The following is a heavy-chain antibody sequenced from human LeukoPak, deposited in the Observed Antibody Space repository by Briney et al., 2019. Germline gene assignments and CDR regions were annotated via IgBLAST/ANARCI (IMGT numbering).Heavy chain of an antibody. V-gene: IGHV4-4*02. Sequence: SGTLSLTCAVSGGSISSSNWWNWVRQTPGKGLEWIGEIYHRGNTHYNPSLKSRVTISVDTSKKQFSLKLSSVTAADTAVYYCARETPYGSGSYPFDYWGQGILVTVSS. CDR1: GGSISSSNW. CDR3: ARETPYGSGSYPFDY. D-gene: IGHD3-10*01. CDR2: IYHRGNT. J-gene: IGHJ4*02.